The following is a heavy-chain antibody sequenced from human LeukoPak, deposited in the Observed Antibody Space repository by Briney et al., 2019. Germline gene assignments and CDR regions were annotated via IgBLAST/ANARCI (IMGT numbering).Heavy chain of an antibody. CDR3: AQSWGVTALDH. V-gene: IGHV3-21*01. CDR2: ITTGSTYI. J-gene: IGHJ4*02. Sequence: PGGSLRLSCAASGFTFSSYAMSWVRQAPGKGLEWVSSITTGSTYIYYADSVKGRFTISRDNAKNSLYLQMNSLRAEDTAVYYCAQSWGVTALDHWGQGTLVTVSS. D-gene: IGHD2-21*02. CDR1: GFTFSSYA.